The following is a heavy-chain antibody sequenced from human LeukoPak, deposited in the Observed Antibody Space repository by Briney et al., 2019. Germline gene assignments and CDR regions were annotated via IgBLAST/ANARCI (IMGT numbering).Heavy chain of an antibody. CDR3: ARGVTMVRGVIITNNWFDP. D-gene: IGHD3-10*01. CDR2: INTNSGGT. Sequence: ASVKVSCKASGYTFTGYYMHWVRQAPRQGLEWMGWINTNSGGTNYAQKFQGRVTMTRDTSKNQFSLKLSSVTAADTAVYYCARGVTMVRGVIITNNWFDPWGQGTLVTVSS. CDR1: GYTFTGYY. J-gene: IGHJ5*02. V-gene: IGHV1-2*02.